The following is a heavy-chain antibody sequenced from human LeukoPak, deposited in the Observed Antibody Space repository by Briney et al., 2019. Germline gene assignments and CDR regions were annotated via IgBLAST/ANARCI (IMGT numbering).Heavy chain of an antibody. V-gene: IGHV3-30*04. Sequence: GGALRLSCADSGFTFSSYAMRSGRQAPGKGLGWVAVISCDGSNKYYTDSVQGRFTTSRDNSKTTLYLHRNSLRAEDTAVYYCAGGGGGYSASYYGYWGQGKMVTVSS. CDR2: ISCDGSNK. CDR1: GFTFSSYA. J-gene: IGHJ4*02. CDR3: AGGGGGYSASYYGY. D-gene: IGHD1-26*01.